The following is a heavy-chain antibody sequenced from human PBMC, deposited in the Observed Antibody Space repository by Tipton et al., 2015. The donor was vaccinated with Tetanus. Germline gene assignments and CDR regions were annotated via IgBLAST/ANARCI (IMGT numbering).Heavy chain of an antibody. V-gene: IGHV3-48*02. CDR1: GFSFNVYS. D-gene: IGHD3/OR15-3a*01. Sequence: SLRLSCAASGFSFNVYSMSWVRQAPGQGLEWLSDISGSGTSIQYADSAKGRFTISRDNAQKSLYLHMKSLSDDDTAVYYCARDLVRRDLDGGVDGFDIWGQGTMVTVSS. CDR2: ISGSGTSI. CDR3: ARDLVRRDLDGGVDGFDI. J-gene: IGHJ3*02.